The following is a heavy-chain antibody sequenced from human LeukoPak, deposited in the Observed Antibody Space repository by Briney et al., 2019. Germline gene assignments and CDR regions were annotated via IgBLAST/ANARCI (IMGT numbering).Heavy chain of an antibody. V-gene: IGHV4-4*07. D-gene: IGHD6-19*01. CDR3: ARDDGAGAGIGFKWFDP. CDR1: AVSISSYY. CDR2: INTSGST. J-gene: IGHJ5*02. Sequence: SETLSLTTTVSAVSISSYYWSWIRHPAGKGLKWIGRINTSGSTNYNHSHKSRVTIPVHTTKNHFSRKLSTVTAADRAVYYCARDDGAGAGIGFKWFDPWGQGTLVTVSS.